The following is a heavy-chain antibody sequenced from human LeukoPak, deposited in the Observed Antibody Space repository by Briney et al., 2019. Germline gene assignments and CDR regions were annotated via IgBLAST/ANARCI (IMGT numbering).Heavy chain of an antibody. CDR3: ARGGAYCSSTSCYYPY. D-gene: IGHD2-2*01. CDR1: GFTFSSYA. Sequence: PGGSLRLSCAASGFTFSSYAMSWVRQAPGKGLEWVSAISGSGGSTYYADSVKGRFTISRDNAKNSLYLQMNSLRAEDTAVYYCARGGAYCSSTSCYYPYWGQGTLVTVSS. J-gene: IGHJ4*02. V-gene: IGHV3-23*01. CDR2: ISGSGGST.